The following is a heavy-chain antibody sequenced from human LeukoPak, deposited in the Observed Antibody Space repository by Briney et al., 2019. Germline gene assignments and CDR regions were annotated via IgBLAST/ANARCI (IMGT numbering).Heavy chain of an antibody. Sequence: GALVKASCKASGYTFTSYGISWVRQAPGQGLEWMGWISAYNGNTNYAQKLQGRVTMTTDTSTSTAYMELRSLRSDDTAVYYCARDRVAAAGTDFQHWGQGTLVTVSS. CDR1: GYTFTSYG. J-gene: IGHJ1*01. CDR2: ISAYNGNT. V-gene: IGHV1-18*01. CDR3: ARDRVAAAGTDFQH. D-gene: IGHD6-13*01.